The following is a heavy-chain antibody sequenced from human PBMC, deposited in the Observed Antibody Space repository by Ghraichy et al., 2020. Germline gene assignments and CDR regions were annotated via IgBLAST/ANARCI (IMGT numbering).Heavy chain of an antibody. V-gene: IGHV4-34*01. D-gene: IGHD3-10*01. Sequence: SETLSLTCAVYVGSFSGYYWSWIRQSPGKGLEWIGEINPTETTNNSPSLKSRLTMLVDTSKNQFSLNLKSVTAADTAVYYCARRRELWSAAEGDAFDLWGQGTMVTVSS. CDR1: VGSFSGYY. J-gene: IGHJ3*01. CDR3: ARRRELWSAAEGDAFDL. CDR2: INPTETT.